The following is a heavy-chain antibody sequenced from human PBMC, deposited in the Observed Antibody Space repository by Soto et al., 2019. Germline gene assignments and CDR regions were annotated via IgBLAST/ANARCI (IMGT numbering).Heavy chain of an antibody. V-gene: IGHV1-69*02. D-gene: IGHD3-10*01. J-gene: IGHJ3*02. CDR3: ARVRYYGSGSNRGAFDI. CDR1: GGTFSSYT. Sequence: VQLVQSGAEVKKPGSSVKVSCKASGGTFSSYTISWVRQAPGQGLEWMGRIIPILGIANYAQKFQGRVTITADKSTSTAYMELSSLRSEDTAVYYCARVRYYGSGSNRGAFDIWGQGTMVTVSS. CDR2: IIPILGIA.